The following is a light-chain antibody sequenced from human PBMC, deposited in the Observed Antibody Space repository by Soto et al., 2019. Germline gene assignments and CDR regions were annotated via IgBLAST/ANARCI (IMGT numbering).Light chain of an antibody. V-gene: IGKV1-33*01. CDR2: DAS. Sequence: DTQVTQSPSSLSASVGDRVTITCQTPQDISNRLNWYQQRPGKAPKILIFDASNLQPGVPSRFSGGGSGTDFTFTISSLQPEDIATYYCQQYDNLLFTFGPGTKVELK. CDR1: QDISNR. CDR3: QQYDNLLFT. J-gene: IGKJ3*01.